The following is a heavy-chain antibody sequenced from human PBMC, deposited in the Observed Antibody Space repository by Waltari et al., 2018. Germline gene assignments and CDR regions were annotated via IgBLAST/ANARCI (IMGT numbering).Heavy chain of an antibody. V-gene: IGHV3-21*01. CDR1: GFTFSSYS. CDR3: ARDRPGYGGAFDI. CDR2: ISSSSSYI. D-gene: IGHD4-17*01. J-gene: IGHJ3*02. Sequence: EVQLVESGGGLVKPGGSLRLSCAASGFTFSSYSMNWVRQAPGKGLEWVSSISSSSSYIYYADSVKGRFTISRDNAKNSLYLQMNSLRAEDTAVYYCARDRPGYGGAFDIWGQGTMVTVSS.